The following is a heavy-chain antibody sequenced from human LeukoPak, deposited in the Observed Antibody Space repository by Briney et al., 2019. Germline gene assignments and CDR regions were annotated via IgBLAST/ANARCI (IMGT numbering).Heavy chain of an antibody. CDR3: ATPQAGDNYFDY. CDR2: INPNSGGT. Sequence: EASVKVSCKASGYTFTSYAMHWVRQAPGQGLEWMGWINPNSGGTNYAQKFQGWVTMTRDTSISTAYMELSRLRSDDTAVYYCATPQAGDNYFDYWGQGTLVTVSS. D-gene: IGHD7-27*01. CDR1: GYTFTSYA. V-gene: IGHV1-2*04. J-gene: IGHJ4*02.